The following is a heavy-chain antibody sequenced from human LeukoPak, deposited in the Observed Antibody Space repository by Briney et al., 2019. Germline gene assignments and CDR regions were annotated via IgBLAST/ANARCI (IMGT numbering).Heavy chain of an antibody. CDR2: ISYDGSNK. J-gene: IGHJ4*02. Sequence: RSGGSLRLSCAASGFTFSGYDMHWVRQAPGKGLEWVAVISYDGSNKYYADSVKGRFTISRDNSKNTLYLQMNSLRAEDTAVYYCAREGVEYSGYHDYWGQGTLVTVSS. CDR1: GFTFSGYD. D-gene: IGHD5-12*01. CDR3: AREGVEYSGYHDY. V-gene: IGHV3-30*03.